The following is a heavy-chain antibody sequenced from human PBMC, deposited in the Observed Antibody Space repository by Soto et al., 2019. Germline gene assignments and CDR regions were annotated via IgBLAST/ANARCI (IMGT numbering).Heavy chain of an antibody. V-gene: IGHV4-30-4*01. D-gene: IGHD3-3*01. CDR2: IYYSGST. CDR3: ASYYDFWSGYYTY. CDR1: GGSISSGDYY. J-gene: IGHJ4*02. Sequence: PSETLSLTCTVSGGSISSGDYYWSWIRQPPGKGLEWIGYIYYSGSTYYNPSLKSRVTISVDTSKNQFSLKLSSVTAADTAVYYCASYYDFWSGYYTYWGQGTLVTVSS.